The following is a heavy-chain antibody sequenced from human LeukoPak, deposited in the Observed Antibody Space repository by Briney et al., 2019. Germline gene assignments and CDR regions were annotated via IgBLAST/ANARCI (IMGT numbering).Heavy chain of an antibody. J-gene: IGHJ4*02. V-gene: IGHV1-18*01. CDR2: ISAYNGNT. Sequence: ASVKVSCKASGYTFTSYGISWVRQAPGQGLEWMGWISAYNGNTNYAQKLQGRVTMTTDTSTSTAYMELRSLRSDDTAVYYCAKEWCGGSLPLPLDYWGQGTLVTVSS. CDR3: AKEWCGGSLPLPLDY. D-gene: IGHD4/OR15-4a*01. CDR1: GYTFTSYG.